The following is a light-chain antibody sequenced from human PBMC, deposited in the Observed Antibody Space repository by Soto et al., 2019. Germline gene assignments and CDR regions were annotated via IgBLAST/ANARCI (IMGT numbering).Light chain of an antibody. CDR2: EVS. CDR3: CSYAGSSTLYV. J-gene: IGLJ1*01. CDR1: SSDVGSYNL. V-gene: IGLV2-23*02. Sequence: QSVLTQPASVSRSPGQSITISCTGTSSDVGSYNLVSWYQQHPGKAPKLMIYEVSKRPSGVSNRFSGSKSGNTASLTISGLQAEDVADYYCCSYAGSSTLYVFGTGTKVTVL.